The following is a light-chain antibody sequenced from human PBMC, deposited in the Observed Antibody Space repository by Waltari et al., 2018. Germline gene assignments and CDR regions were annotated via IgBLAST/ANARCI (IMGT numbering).Light chain of an antibody. CDR2: MNS. CDR3: AAWDASLHAWL. J-gene: IGLJ3*02. Sequence: QSVLTQPPSASGTPGQRVTISCSGGTSNIGQTYVFWLQQLPGPAPKVPSYMNSARPSGVPDRFSGSPAGTSASLAISGLRSEDEADYYCAAWDASLHAWLFGGGTKLTVL. CDR1: TSNIGQTY. V-gene: IGLV1-47*01.